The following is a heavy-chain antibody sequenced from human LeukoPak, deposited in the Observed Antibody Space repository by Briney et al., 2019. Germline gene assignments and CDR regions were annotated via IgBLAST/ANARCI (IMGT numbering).Heavy chain of an antibody. V-gene: IGHV3-74*01. J-gene: IGHJ5*02. CDR2: INSDGSST. CDR3: ASSSGGFNWFDP. Sequence: GGSLRLSCAASGFTFSRYWMHCVRQAPGKGLVWVSRINSDGSSTNYADSVKGRFTISRDNAKNTLYLQMNSLRVEDTAVYYCASSSGGFNWFDPWGQGTLVTVSS. D-gene: IGHD3-22*01. CDR1: GFTFSRYW.